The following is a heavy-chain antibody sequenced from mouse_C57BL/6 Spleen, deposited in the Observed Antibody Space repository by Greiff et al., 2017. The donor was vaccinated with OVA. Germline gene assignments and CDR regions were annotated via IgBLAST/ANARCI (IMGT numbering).Heavy chain of an antibody. CDR1: GYTFTSYG. Sequence: VMLVESGAELARPGASVKLSCKASGYTFTSYGISWVKQRTGQGLEWIGEIYPRSGNTYYNEKFKGKATLTADKSSSTAYMELRSLTSEDSAVYFCARRDDYEGFAYWGQGTLVTVSA. CDR2: IYPRSGNT. V-gene: IGHV1-81*01. J-gene: IGHJ3*01. D-gene: IGHD2-4*01. CDR3: ARRDDYEGFAY.